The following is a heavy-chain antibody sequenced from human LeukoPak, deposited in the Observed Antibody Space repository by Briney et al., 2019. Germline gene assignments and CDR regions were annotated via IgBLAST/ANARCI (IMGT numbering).Heavy chain of an antibody. CDR1: GFTFSSYE. V-gene: IGHV3-48*03. J-gene: IGHJ5*02. CDR2: ISSSGSTI. CDR3: ARGPGRGYYDSSGYYYLRWNWFDP. D-gene: IGHD3-22*01. Sequence: GGSLRLSCAASGFTFSSYEMNWVRQAPGKGLEWVSYISSSGSTIYYADSVKGRFTISRDNAKNSLYLQMNSLRAEDTAVYYCARGPGRGYYDSSGYYYLRWNWFDPWGQGTLVTVSS.